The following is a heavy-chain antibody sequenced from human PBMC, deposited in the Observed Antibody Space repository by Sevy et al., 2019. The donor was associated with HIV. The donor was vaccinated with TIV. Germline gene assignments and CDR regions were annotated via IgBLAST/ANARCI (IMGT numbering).Heavy chain of an antibody. CDR2: ISSGCSTI. V-gene: IGHV3-48*02. CDR1: GFTFSSYS. D-gene: IGHD3-22*01. Sequence: GGSLRLSCTASGFTFSSYSLNWVRQAPGKGLEWVSYISSGCSTIYYADSVKGRFTISRDNAKNSQFLKTNSLRDEDTAVYYCARDSINYYDSSAYYLRRFDPWGQGTLVTVSS. J-gene: IGHJ5*02. CDR3: ARDSINYYDSSAYYLRRFDP.